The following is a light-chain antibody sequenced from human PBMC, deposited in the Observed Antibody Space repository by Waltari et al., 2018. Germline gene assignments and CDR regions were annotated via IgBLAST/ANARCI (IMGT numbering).Light chain of an antibody. CDR3: QKYGTSPRT. J-gene: IGKJ1*01. CDR2: GAS. CDR1: QSVTSNY. V-gene: IGKV3-20*01. Sequence: EIVLTPSPGTLSLSPGGRATPSCRASQSVTSNYLAWYQQKPGQAPRLIMFGASTRATGIPDRFSGSGSGTDFTLTISRLEPEDFAVYYCQKYGTSPRTFGQGTKVEIK.